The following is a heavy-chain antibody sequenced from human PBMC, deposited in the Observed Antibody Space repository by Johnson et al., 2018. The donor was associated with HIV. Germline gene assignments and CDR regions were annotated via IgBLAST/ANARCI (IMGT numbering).Heavy chain of an antibody. Sequence: VQLVESGGGVVQPGRSLRLSCAASGFTFSSYWMHWVRQDPGKGLEWVSGINWNGGSTGYAESVKGRFTISRDNAKKSLFLQMNSLRPEDTSVYYCAKDRYGGSYPDAFDIWGQGTTVTVSS. CDR3: AKDRYGGSYPDAFDI. CDR2: INWNGGST. J-gene: IGHJ3*02. V-gene: IGHV3-20*04. D-gene: IGHD1-26*01. CDR1: GFTFSSYW.